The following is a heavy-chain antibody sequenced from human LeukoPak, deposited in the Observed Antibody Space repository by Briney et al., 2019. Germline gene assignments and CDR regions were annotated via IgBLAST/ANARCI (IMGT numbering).Heavy chain of an antibody. CDR3: ARDQYSSSWPNYYYYMDV. CDR1: GGSFSGYY. D-gene: IGHD6-13*01. Sequence: SETLSLTCAVYGGSFSGYYWIWIRQSPGKGLEWIGEINHSGSTNYNPSLKSRVTMSVDTSKNQFSLKLSSVTAADTAVYYCARDQYSSSWPNYYYYMDVWGKGTTVTISS. V-gene: IGHV4-34*01. CDR2: INHSGST. J-gene: IGHJ6*03.